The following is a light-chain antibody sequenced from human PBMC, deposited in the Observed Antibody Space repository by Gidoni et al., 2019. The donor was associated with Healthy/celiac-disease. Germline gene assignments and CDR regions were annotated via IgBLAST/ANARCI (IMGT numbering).Light chain of an antibody. CDR3: QQRSNWPRT. V-gene: IGKV3-11*01. Sequence: EILLTQSPATLSLSPGERATLSCRASQSVSSYLAWDQQKPGQAPRLLIYDASNRATGIPARFSGSGSGTDFTLTISSLEPEDFAVYYCQQRSNWPRTFXQXTKVEIK. J-gene: IGKJ1*01. CDR2: DAS. CDR1: QSVSSY.